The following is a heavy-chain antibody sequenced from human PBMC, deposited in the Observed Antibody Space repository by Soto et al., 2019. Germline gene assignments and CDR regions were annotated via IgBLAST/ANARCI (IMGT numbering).Heavy chain of an antibody. D-gene: IGHD3-9*01. CDR2: IYGNDDT. Sequence: QITLKESGPTLVNPTQTLTLTCSFSGFSLSGDEVGVGWIGQPPGKPLEGLGIIYGNDDTDYSPSLKGRLNITKDTAENQVVLTLTNVDPVDTATYFCAHTANLIDAFDWWGHGTMVAVSS. CDR1: GFSLSGDEVG. CDR3: AHTANLIDAFDW. J-gene: IGHJ3*01. V-gene: IGHV2-5*01.